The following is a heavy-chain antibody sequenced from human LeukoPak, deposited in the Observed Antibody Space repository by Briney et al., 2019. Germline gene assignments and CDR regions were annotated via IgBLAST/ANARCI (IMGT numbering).Heavy chain of an antibody. CDR3: ARGRFGGTLYYFDY. J-gene: IGHJ4*02. Sequence: ASVKVSCKASGYTFTGYYMHWVRQAPGQGLEWMGWINPNSGGTNYAQKFQGRVTMTRDTSISTAYMELSRLRSDDTAVYYCARGRFGGTLYYFDYWGQRTLVTVPS. V-gene: IGHV1-2*02. CDR2: INPNSGGT. CDR1: GYTFTGYY. D-gene: IGHD1-1*01.